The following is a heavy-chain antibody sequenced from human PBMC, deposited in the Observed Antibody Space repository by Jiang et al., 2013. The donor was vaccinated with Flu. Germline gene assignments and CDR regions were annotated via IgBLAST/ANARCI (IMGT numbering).Heavy chain of an antibody. V-gene: IGHV4-31*03. CDR2: IYYSGST. CDR1: GGSISSGGYY. J-gene: IGHJ6*02. Sequence: GSGLVKPSQTLSLTCTVSGGSISSGGYYWSWIRQHPGKGLEWIGYIYYSGSTYYNPSLKSRVTISVDTSKNQFSLKLSSVTAADTAVYYCARDSITMVRGVMVYYGMDVWGQGTTVTVSS. CDR3: ARDSITMVRGVMVYYGMDV. D-gene: IGHD3-10*01.